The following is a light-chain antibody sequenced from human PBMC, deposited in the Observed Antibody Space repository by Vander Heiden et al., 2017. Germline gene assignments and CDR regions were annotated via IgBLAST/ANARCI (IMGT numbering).Light chain of an antibody. CDR2: WAS. J-gene: IGKJ1*01. Sequence: DIVMTQSPDSLAVSLGERATITCKSSQSVLTTANNKNHLGWYQQKRGQPPKLLFFWASTRASGVPDRFSASGSGTDFTLTISSLQAEDVAIYYCQQSYTAPWTFGHGTNVEIK. CDR1: QSVLTTANNKNH. V-gene: IGKV4-1*01. CDR3: QQSYTAPWT.